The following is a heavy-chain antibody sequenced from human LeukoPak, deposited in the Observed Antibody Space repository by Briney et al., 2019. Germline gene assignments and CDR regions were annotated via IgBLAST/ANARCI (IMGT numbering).Heavy chain of an antibody. CDR1: GGSISSGGYF. D-gene: IGHD2-2*01. CDR2: IYHSGST. J-gene: IGHJ5*02. CDR3: ARARVVPAENWFDP. Sequence: SETLSLTCAVSGGSISSGGYFWSWIRQPPGKGLEWIGYIYHSGSTYYNPSLKGRVTISVDRSKNQFSLKLSSVTAADTAVYYCARARVVPAENWFDPWGQGTLVTVSS. V-gene: IGHV4-30-2*01.